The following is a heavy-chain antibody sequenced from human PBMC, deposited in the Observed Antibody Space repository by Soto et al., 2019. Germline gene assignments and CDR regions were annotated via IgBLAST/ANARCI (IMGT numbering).Heavy chain of an antibody. V-gene: IGHV1-69*13. CDR1: GGTFSSYA. J-gene: IGHJ4*02. D-gene: IGHD5-12*01. CDR3: AIIVATILDY. Sequence: AASVKVSCKASGGTFSSYAISWVRQAPGQGLEWMGGIIPIFGTANYAQKFQGRVTITADESTSTAYMELSSLRSEDTAVYYCAIIVATILDYWGQGTLVTVSS. CDR2: IIPIFGTA.